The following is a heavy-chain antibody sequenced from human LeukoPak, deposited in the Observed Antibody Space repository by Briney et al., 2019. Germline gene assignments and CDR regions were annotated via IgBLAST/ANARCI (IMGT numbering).Heavy chain of an antibody. CDR2: IYYSGST. CDR3: ARNATTGLQRTPHYHSYVDV. D-gene: IGHD4-11*01. Sequence: PSETLSLTCTVSGGSITNNAYYWAWIRQPPGKGLEWIGSIYYSGSTHYNPSLKSRLTISVDTSKNQFSLKLSSVTAADTAVYYCARNATTGLQRTPHYHSYVDVWGKGTTVTVSS. CDR1: GGSITNNAYY. J-gene: IGHJ6*03. V-gene: IGHV4-39*01.